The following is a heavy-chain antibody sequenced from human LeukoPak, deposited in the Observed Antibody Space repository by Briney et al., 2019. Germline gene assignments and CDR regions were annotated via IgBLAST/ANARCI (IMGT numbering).Heavy chain of an antibody. D-gene: IGHD3-9*01. CDR3: ARGKRYYDILTGYQYYFDY. J-gene: IGHJ4*02. CDR2: IYYSGST. V-gene: IGHV4-39*01. CDR1: GGSISSSGYY. Sequence: SETLSLTRTVSGGSISSSGYYWGWIRQPPGKGLEWIGSIYYSGSTYYNPSLKSRVTISVDTSKNQFSLKLSSVTAADTAVYYCARGKRYYDILTGYQYYFDYWGQGTLVTVSS.